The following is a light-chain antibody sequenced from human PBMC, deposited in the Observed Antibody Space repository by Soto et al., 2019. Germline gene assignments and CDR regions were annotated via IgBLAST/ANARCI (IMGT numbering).Light chain of an antibody. CDR3: RSYAGSSAVV. V-gene: IGLV2-23*01. CDR1: SSDVGSYNL. Sequence: QSALTQPASVSGSPGQSITISCTGTSSDVGSYNLVSWYQQHPGKAPKLMIYEGSKRPSGVSNRFSGSKSGNTAYLTISGLQAEDEADYYCRSYAGSSAVVFGGGTKLTVL. J-gene: IGLJ2*01. CDR2: EGS.